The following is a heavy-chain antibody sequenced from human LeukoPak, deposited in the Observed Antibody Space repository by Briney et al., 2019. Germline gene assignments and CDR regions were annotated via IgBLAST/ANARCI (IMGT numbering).Heavy chain of an antibody. CDR2: IKPDGTEE. Sequence: GGSLRLSCAASGFNFATSWMNWLRQAPGRGLEWVANIKPDGTEEAYVDSVKGRFTISRDNARNSLYLQMNTLRAEDTAVYYCAKEGVVVAADYYYYYGMDVWGQGTTVTVSS. J-gene: IGHJ6*02. CDR3: AKEGVVVAADYYYYYGMDV. CDR1: GFNFATSW. V-gene: IGHV3-7*01. D-gene: IGHD2-15*01.